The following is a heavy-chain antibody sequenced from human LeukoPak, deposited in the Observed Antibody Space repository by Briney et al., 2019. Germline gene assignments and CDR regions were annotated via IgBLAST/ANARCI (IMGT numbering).Heavy chain of an antibody. J-gene: IGHJ4*02. V-gene: IGHV3-7*01. CDR2: INEDGSAK. CDR1: GFTFSDYY. D-gene: IGHD6-19*01. CDR3: ARDPALAVPGPELDY. Sequence: GSLRLSCAASGFTFSDYYMSWIRQAPGKGLEWVANINEDGSAKYYVDSVKGRFTISRDNAKNSLYLQMNSLRAEDTATYYCARDPALAVPGPELDYWGQGTLVTVSS.